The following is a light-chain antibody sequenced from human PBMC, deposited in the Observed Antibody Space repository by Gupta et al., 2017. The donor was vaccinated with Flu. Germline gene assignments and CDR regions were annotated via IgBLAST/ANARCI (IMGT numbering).Light chain of an antibody. J-gene: IGKJ1*01. CDR3: QQHGNKSPWT. Sequence: EIVLTQSPGTLSLSPGERANLTCRASQNVSSSYLAWYQQKPGQAPRLLIYGASSRATGIPDRFSGSGCGTEFTLIISSREQEDFVVYYCQQHGNKSPWTFGQGTKVEIK. CDR1: QNVSSSY. CDR2: GAS. V-gene: IGKV3-20*01.